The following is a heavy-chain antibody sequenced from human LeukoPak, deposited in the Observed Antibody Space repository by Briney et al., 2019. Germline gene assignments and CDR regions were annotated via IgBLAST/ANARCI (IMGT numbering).Heavy chain of an antibody. D-gene: IGHD6-19*01. CDR2: IYSGGST. J-gene: IGHJ4*02. CDR3: ARVSSSGWRSFDD. CDR1: GFSVNNNY. V-gene: IGHV3-53*01. Sequence: PGGSLRLSCAASGFSVNNNYLTWVRQAPGKGLEWVSLIYSGGSTYYADSVKGRFTISRDNSKNTLYLQMNSLRAEDTAVYYCARVSSSGWRSFDDWGQGTLVTVSS.